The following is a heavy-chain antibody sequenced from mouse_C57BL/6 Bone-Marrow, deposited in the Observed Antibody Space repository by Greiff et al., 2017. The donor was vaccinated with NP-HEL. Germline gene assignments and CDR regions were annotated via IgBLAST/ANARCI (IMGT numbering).Heavy chain of an antibody. Sequence: VQLQQSGPELVKPGASVKMSCKASGYTFTDYNMHWVKQSHGKSLEWIGYINPNNGGTSYNQKFKGKATLTVNKSSSTAYMELRSLTSEDSAVYYCARSGPYYYGSSRYWYFDVWGTGTTVTVSS. CDR2: INPNNGGT. CDR3: ARSGPYYYGSSRYWYFDV. V-gene: IGHV1-22*01. D-gene: IGHD1-1*01. J-gene: IGHJ1*03. CDR1: GYTFTDYN.